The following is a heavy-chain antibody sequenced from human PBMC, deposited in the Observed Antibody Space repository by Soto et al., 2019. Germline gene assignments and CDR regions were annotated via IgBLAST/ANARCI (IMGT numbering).Heavy chain of an antibody. Sequence: QVQLVESGGGVVQPGRSLRLSCAASGFTFSSYGMHWVRQAPGKGLEWVAVISYDGSNKYYADSVKGRFTISRDNSKNALYLQMNSLRAEDTAVYYCAKTDYSGYDFGSWGQGTLVTVSS. D-gene: IGHD5-12*01. CDR3: AKTDYSGYDFGS. CDR1: GFTFSSYG. V-gene: IGHV3-30*18. CDR2: ISYDGSNK. J-gene: IGHJ4*02.